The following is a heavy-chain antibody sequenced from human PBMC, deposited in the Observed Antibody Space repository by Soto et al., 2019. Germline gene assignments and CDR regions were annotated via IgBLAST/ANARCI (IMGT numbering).Heavy chain of an antibody. CDR1: GGSMRKFY. J-gene: IGHJ5*02. D-gene: IGHD2-8*01. Sequence: SETRSLSCRVSGGSMRKFYWRWIRKTAGKGLEWMGRVYATGTSDYNPSLRSRIAMSVDISKKTFSLRLRSVTAADTGVYYCVRDGSKTLREYYDPWGQGSLVNVSS. CDR2: VYATGTS. V-gene: IGHV4-4*07. CDR3: VRDGSKTLREYYDP.